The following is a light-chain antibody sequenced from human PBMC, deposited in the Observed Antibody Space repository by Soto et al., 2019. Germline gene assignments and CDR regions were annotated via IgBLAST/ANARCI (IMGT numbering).Light chain of an antibody. Sequence: QSALTQSASVSGSPGQSITISCTGTDNDVGGYDFVSWYQQHPGRAPKLLIHQVTIRLSGISSRFSGSKSGNTASLTITGLQPEDEAMYFCCSHSTSIAWVFGGGTKVTVL. CDR1: DNDVGGYDF. V-gene: IGLV2-14*01. J-gene: IGLJ3*02. CDR3: CSHSTSIAWV. CDR2: QVT.